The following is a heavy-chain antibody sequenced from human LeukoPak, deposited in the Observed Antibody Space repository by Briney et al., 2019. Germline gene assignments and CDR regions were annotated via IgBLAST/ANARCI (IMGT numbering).Heavy chain of an antibody. D-gene: IGHD6-13*01. CDR3: AKGRYSSSKYYFES. J-gene: IGHJ4*02. Sequence: GSLRLSCAASGFTFSSYAISWVRQAPGKGLEWVASTSASGGSTYYGDSVKGRFTISRDNYKNTLYLQMDNRRAEDTAVYFCAKGRYSSSKYYFESWGQGILVTVST. V-gene: IGHV3-23*01. CDR2: TSASGGST. CDR1: GFTFSSYA.